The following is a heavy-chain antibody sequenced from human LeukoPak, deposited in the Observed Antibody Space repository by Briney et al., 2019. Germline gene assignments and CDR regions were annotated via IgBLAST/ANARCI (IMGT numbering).Heavy chain of an antibody. D-gene: IGHD5-12*01. J-gene: IGHJ4*02. CDR1: GYTFTNYA. CDR2: ISAYNGNT. CDR3: ARESSGYDSAIDY. V-gene: IGHV1-18*01. Sequence: GASVTVSCKASGYTFTNYAMHWVRQAPGQRLEWMGWISAYNGNTNYAQKLQGRVTMTTDTSTSTAYMELRSLRSDDTAVYYCARESSGYDSAIDYWGQGTLVTVSS.